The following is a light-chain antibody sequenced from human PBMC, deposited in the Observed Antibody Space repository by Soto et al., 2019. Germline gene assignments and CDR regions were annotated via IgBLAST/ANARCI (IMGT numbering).Light chain of an antibody. CDR2: KSN. CDR1: SSNSGNNY. V-gene: IGLV1-47*01. Sequence: QSVLTQPPSASGTPGQRVTISCYGSSSNSGNNYVYWYQQVPGTAPKLRMYKSNQRPSGVPDRFSGSKSGTSASLAISGLRSEDEADYYCAAWDDSLSGWVFGGGTQLTVL. J-gene: IGLJ3*02. CDR3: AAWDDSLSGWV.